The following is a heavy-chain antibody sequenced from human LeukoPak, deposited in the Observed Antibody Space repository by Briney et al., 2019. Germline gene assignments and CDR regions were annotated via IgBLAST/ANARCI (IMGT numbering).Heavy chain of an antibody. V-gene: IGHV3-48*04. CDR3: AGDVEMARQGWFDP. Sequence: GGSLRLSCAASGFTFSSYSMNWVRQAPGKGLEWVSYISSSSSTIYYADSVKGRFTISRDNAKNSLYLQMNSLRAEDTAVYYCAGDVEMARQGWFDPWGQGTLVTVSS. CDR1: GFTFSSYS. CDR2: ISSSSSTI. D-gene: IGHD5-24*01. J-gene: IGHJ5*02.